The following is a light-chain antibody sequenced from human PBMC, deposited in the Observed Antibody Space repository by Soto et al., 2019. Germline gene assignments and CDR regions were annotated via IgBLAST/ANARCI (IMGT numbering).Light chain of an antibody. CDR3: QQRDIWPWT. CDR1: QSVSSN. Sequence: EIVMTQSPATLSVSPGERATLSCRASQSVSSNLAWYQQKPGQAPRLLIYGASIRATGIPARFSGSGSGTDFTLTISSLEPEDFAVYYCQQRDIWPWTFGQGTKVDI. J-gene: IGKJ1*01. CDR2: GAS. V-gene: IGKV3-15*01.